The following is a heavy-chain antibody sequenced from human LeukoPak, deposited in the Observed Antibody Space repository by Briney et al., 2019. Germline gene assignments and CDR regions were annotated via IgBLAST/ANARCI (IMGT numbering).Heavy chain of an antibody. Sequence: GGYLRLSCAASGFTFSSYSMNWVRQAPGKGLEWVSSISSSSSYIYYADSVKGRFTISRDNAKNSLYLQMNSLRAEDTAVYYCARDRPTLTGYYPFDYWGQGTLVTVSS. D-gene: IGHD3-9*01. CDR3: ARDRPTLTGYYPFDY. V-gene: IGHV3-21*01. CDR2: ISSSSSYI. J-gene: IGHJ4*02. CDR1: GFTFSSYS.